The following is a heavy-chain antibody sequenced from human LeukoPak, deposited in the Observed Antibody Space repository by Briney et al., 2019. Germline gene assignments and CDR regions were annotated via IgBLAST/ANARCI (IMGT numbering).Heavy chain of an antibody. CDR2: IYHSGST. CDR3: ARGHPIRERITMVRGVAAFDP. Sequence: PSETLSLTCAVSGGSISSGGYSWSWIRQPPGKGLEWIGYIYHSGSTYYNPSLRSRVTISVDRSKNQFSLKLSSVTAADTAVYYCARGHPIRERITMVRGVAAFDPWGQGTLVTVSS. V-gene: IGHV4-30-2*01. CDR1: GGSISSGGYS. D-gene: IGHD3-10*01. J-gene: IGHJ5*02.